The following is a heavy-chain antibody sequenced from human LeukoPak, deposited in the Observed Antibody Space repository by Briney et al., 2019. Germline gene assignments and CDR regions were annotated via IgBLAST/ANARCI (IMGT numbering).Heavy chain of an antibody. CDR2: VIHSGST. CDR3: ARSQDIVLLPAGLGFDY. CDR1: GGSFSGYF. J-gene: IGHJ4*02. Sequence: SETLSLTCAVYGGSFSGYFWSWIRQPPGEGLEWIGEVIHSGSTKYNPSLKRRLTISVDMSKKQFSLKLSSVTAADTAVYYCARSQDIVLLPAGLGFDYWGQGALVTVSS. D-gene: IGHD2-2*01. V-gene: IGHV4-34*12.